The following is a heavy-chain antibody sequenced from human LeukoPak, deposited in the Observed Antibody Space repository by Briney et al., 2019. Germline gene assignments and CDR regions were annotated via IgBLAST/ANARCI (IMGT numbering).Heavy chain of an antibody. V-gene: IGHV3-13*01. CDR2: IGTVGDT. Sequence: GGSLRLSCAASGFTFSSYDMHWVRQSTEKGLEWVSAIGTVGDTYYPGSVKGRFTISRENAENSLYLHMNSLRAEDTAVYYCARGGSSAYLYYFDYGGQGTLVTVPS. CDR1: GFTFSSYD. CDR3: ARGGSSAYLYYFDY. J-gene: IGHJ4*02. D-gene: IGHD3-22*01.